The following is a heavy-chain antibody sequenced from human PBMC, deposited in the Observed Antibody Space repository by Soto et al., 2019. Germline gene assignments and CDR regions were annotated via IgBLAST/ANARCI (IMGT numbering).Heavy chain of an antibody. V-gene: IGHV1-2*02. J-gene: IGHJ6*02. CDR1: GYTFTGYY. CDR2: INPNSGGT. Sequence: ASVEVSCKASGYTFTGYYMHCVRQAPGQGLEWMGWINPNSGGTNYAQKFQGRVTMTRDTSISTAYMELSRLRSDDTAVYYCAREGVDIVATQSYYYYGMDVWGQGTTVTVSS. CDR3: AREGVDIVATQSYYYYGMDV. D-gene: IGHD5-12*01.